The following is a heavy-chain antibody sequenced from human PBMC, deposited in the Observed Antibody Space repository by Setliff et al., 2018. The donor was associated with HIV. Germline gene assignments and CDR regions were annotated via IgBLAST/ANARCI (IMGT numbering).Heavy chain of an antibody. CDR3: ASAGGGNSGTRWFDY. CDR2: ISNDGSDQ. J-gene: IGHJ4*02. CDR1: AFTFSTFA. Sequence: GGSLRLSCEVSAFTFSTFAMHWVRQAPGKGPEWVGVISNDGSDQRYAESVKGRFTISRDSAKNSLYLHMNNLRAEDTAVYYCASAGGGNSGTRWFDYWGQGALVTVSS. D-gene: IGHD2-21*02. V-gene: IGHV3-30*07.